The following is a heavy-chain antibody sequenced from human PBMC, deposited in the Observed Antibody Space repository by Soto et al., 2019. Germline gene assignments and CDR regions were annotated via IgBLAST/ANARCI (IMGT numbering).Heavy chain of an antibody. CDR1: GFTFSSYA. V-gene: IGHV3-30-3*01. J-gene: IGHJ4*02. CDR3: ASRGYCSGGSCYIFDY. Sequence: PGGSLRLSCAASGFTFSSYAMHWVRQAPGKGLEWVAVISYDGSNKYYADSVKGRFTISRDNSKNTLYLQMNSLRAEDTAVYYCASRGYCSGGSCYIFDYWGQGPLVTVSS. D-gene: IGHD2-15*01. CDR2: ISYDGSNK.